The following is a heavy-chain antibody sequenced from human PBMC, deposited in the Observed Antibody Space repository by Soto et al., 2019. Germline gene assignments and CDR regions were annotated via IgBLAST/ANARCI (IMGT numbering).Heavy chain of an antibody. CDR2: ISAYNGNT. V-gene: IGHV1-18*01. J-gene: IGHJ6*02. CDR3: ARVAPRTWDYVWGSYRPYYYGMDV. D-gene: IGHD3-16*02. CDR1: GYTFTSYG. Sequence: QVQLVQSGAEVKKPGASVKVSCKASGYTFTSYGISWVRQAPGQGLEWMGWISAYNGNTNYAQKLQGRVTMTTDTSTSTAYMELRRLRSDDTAVYYCARVAPRTWDYVWGSYRPYYYGMDVWGQGTTVTVSS.